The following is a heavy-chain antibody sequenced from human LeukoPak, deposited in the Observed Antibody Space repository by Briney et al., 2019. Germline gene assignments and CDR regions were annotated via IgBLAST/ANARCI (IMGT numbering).Heavy chain of an antibody. V-gene: IGHV4-59*08. J-gene: IGHJ4*02. Sequence: SETLSLTCTVSGGSIFSYYWSWIRQPPGKGLEWMGYIYYSGSTNYNPSLKSRVTISVDTSKNQFSLKVSSVTAADTAVYYCARHLNNCGDDCYIFDYWGQGTLVTVSS. CDR3: ARHLNNCGDDCYIFDY. CDR1: GGSIFSYY. CDR2: IYYSGST. D-gene: IGHD2-21*01.